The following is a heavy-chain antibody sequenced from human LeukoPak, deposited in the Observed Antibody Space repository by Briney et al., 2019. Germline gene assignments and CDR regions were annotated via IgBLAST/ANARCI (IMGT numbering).Heavy chain of an antibody. Sequence: SETLSLTCTVSGGSINTGGYYWSWIRQHPGKGLEWIGYIYYSGNTYCSPSLKSRVSISVDTSKNQFSLKLSSVTAADTAVYYCARVDSSGWYSFDYWGQGALVTVSS. J-gene: IGHJ4*02. CDR3: ARVDSSGWYSFDY. V-gene: IGHV4-31*03. CDR2: IYYSGNT. CDR1: GGSINTGGYY. D-gene: IGHD6-19*01.